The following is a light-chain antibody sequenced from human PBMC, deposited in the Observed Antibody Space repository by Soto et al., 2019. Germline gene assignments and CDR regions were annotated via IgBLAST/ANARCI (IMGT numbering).Light chain of an antibody. V-gene: IGLV1-40*01. CDR3: QSYDTGLSGPVV. CDR1: GSNIGAGFD. Sequence: QSVLTQSPSLSGAPGQNIIISCTGGGSNIGAGFDVHWYQQLPGTAPKLLIYGNTNRPSGVPDRFSGSKSGTSASLVITGLQADDEADYYCQSYDTGLSGPVVFGGGTQLTVL. CDR2: GNT. J-gene: IGLJ2*01.